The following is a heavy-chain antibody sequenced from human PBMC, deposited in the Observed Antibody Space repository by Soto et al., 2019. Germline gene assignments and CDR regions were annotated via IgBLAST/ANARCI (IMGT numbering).Heavy chain of an antibody. V-gene: IGHV3-33*06. CDR2: LRDDVDDA. Sequence: PGGSLRLSCAASGFTSSNYGMHWVRQAPGKGLEWVAVLRDDVDDAYYADSVKGRSTISRDNSRNTLYLQMNSLRAEDTAVYYCAKDVGVNQQVNYFEYWGQGTLVTVSS. D-gene: IGHD2-21*01. J-gene: IGHJ4*02. CDR3: AKDVGVNQQVNYFEY. CDR1: GFTSSNYG.